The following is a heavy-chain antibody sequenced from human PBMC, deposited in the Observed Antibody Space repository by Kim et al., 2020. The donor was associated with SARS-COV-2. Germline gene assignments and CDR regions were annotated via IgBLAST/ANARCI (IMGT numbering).Heavy chain of an antibody. J-gene: IGHJ6*02. V-gene: IGHV4-59*01. CDR1: GGSISSYY. D-gene: IGHD3-10*01. CDR3: ASSMVGAYYYYGMDV. CDR2: IYYSGST. Sequence: SQTLSLTCTVSGGSISSYYWSWIRQPPGKGLEWIGYIYYSGSTNYNPSLKSRVTISVDTSKNQFSLKLSSVTAADTAVYYCASSMVGAYYYYGMDVWGQGTTVTVSS.